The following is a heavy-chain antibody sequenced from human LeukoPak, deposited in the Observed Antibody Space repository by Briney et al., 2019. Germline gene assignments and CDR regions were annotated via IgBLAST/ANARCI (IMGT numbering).Heavy chain of an antibody. CDR3: AVIAAAGTVDY. Sequence: GGSLRLSCAASGFTFSSYWMHWVRQTPGKGLVWVSRIDSDGSFTGYADSVKGRFTISRDNTKNTLYLQMNSLRAEDTAVYYCAVIAAAGTVDYWGQGTLVTVSS. V-gene: IGHV3-74*01. CDR2: IDSDGSFT. D-gene: IGHD6-13*01. CDR1: GFTFSSYW. J-gene: IGHJ4*02.